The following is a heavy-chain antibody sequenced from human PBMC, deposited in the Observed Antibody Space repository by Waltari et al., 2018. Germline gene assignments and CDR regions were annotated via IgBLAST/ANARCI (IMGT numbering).Heavy chain of an antibody. Sequence: QLRLQESGPGLVKPSATLSLPCSVSCGPIRSDSYYWCWFRPFPGKGLELIGNIYYGGGTYYSPSLKSRTTISVDPSRNQFSLKLRSVTAADSALYFCARYVSVRGSSSSGYYSYYYLDVWGKGTTVTVSS. CDR3: ARYVSVRGSSSSGYYSYYYLDV. D-gene: IGHD3-22*01. V-gene: IGHV4-39*01. CDR1: CGPIRSDSYY. CDR2: IYYGGGT. J-gene: IGHJ6*03.